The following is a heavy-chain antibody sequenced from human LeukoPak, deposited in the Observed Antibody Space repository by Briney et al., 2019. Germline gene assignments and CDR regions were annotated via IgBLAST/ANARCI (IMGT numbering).Heavy chain of an antibody. CDR3: ARGSGVITDYNWFDP. CDR2: IIPIIGTA. D-gene: IGHD3-22*01. J-gene: IGHJ5*02. V-gene: IGHV1-69*13. CDR1: GGTFSSYA. Sequence: GASVKVSCKASGGTFSSYAISWVRQAPGQGLEWMGGIIPIIGTANYAQKFQGRVTITADESTSTAYMELSSLRSEDTAVYYCARGSGVITDYNWFDPWGQGTLVTVSS.